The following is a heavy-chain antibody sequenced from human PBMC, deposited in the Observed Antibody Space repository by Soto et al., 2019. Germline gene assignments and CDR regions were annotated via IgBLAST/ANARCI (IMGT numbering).Heavy chain of an antibody. Sequence: VGSLRLSCAASGFTFSSYSMNWVRQAPGKGLERVSSISSSSSYIYYADSVKGRFTISRDNAKNSLYLQMNSLRAEDTAVYYCASSGIVEAAADTFDYWGQGTLVTVSS. CDR2: ISSSSSYI. CDR1: GFTFSSYS. D-gene: IGHD6-13*01. V-gene: IGHV3-21*01. CDR3: ASSGIVEAAADTFDY. J-gene: IGHJ4*02.